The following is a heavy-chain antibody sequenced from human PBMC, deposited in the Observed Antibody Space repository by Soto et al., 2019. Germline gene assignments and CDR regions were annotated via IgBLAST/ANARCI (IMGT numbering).Heavy chain of an antibody. CDR2: VSDTGRT. CDR1: GGSMNNYN. D-gene: IGHD3-16*01. CDR3: ARLWGGRLGAGFDP. V-gene: IGHV4-59*01. J-gene: IGHJ5*02. Sequence: QVQLHESGPGVVNPSQTLSLTCTVSGGSMNNYNWAWIRQSPGQGLEWVGSVSDTGRTNYNPSLKSRVSIFLQASRNQFSLSVNFVTTADTAVYYCARLWGGRLGAGFDPCGQGTLVTVSS.